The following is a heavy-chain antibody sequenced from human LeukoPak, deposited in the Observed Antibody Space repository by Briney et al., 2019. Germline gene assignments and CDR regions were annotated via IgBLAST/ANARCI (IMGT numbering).Heavy chain of an antibody. CDR1: GGSFSGYY. Sequence: PSETLSLTCAVYGGSFSGYYWSWIRQPPGKGLEWIGEINHSGSTNYNPSLKSRVTISVDRSKNQFSLKLSSVTAADTAVYYCARGMTTVTTWWFDPWGQGTLVTVSS. CDR3: ARGMTTVTTWWFDP. V-gene: IGHV4-34*01. CDR2: INHSGST. D-gene: IGHD4-17*01. J-gene: IGHJ5*02.